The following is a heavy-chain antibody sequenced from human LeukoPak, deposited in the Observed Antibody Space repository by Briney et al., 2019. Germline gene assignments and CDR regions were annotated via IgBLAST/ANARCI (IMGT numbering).Heavy chain of an antibody. CDR1: GGSISSYY. D-gene: IGHD2-2*01. CDR2: IYYSGST. V-gene: IGHV4-59*01. J-gene: IGHJ4*02. Sequence: SETLSLTCTVSGGSISSYYWSWIRQPPGKGLEWIGYIYYSGSTNYNPSLKSRVTISVDTSKNQFSLKLSSVTAADTAVYYCASSSGGVPAAPVGYWGQGTLVTVSS. CDR3: ASSSGGVPAAPVGY.